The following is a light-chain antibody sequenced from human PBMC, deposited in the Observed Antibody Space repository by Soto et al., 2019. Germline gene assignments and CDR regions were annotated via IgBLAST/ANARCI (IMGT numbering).Light chain of an antibody. J-gene: IGLJ1*01. Sequence: QSVLNQPPSASGSPGQSVSISCTGTSSDVGGFNYVSWYQQYPGKAPKLIIYEVSKRPSGVPDRFSGSKSGNTASLTVSGLQAEDEADYYCSSYEDGFKVFGTGTKVTVL. V-gene: IGLV2-8*01. CDR2: EVS. CDR1: SSDVGGFNY. CDR3: SSYEDGFKV.